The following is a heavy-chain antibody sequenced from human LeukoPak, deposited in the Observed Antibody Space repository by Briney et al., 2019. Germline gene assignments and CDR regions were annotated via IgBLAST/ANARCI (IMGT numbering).Heavy chain of an antibody. CDR2: IYHSGST. V-gene: IGHV4-38-2*02. Sequence: SETLSLTCTVSGYSISSGYYWGWIRQPPGKGLEWIGSIYHSGSTYYNPSLKSLVTISVDTSKNQFSLKVSSVTASDTAVYYCADMIVPYYFDCWGQGTLVTVPS. D-gene: IGHD3-22*01. CDR1: GYSISSGYY. CDR3: ADMIVPYYFDC. J-gene: IGHJ4*02.